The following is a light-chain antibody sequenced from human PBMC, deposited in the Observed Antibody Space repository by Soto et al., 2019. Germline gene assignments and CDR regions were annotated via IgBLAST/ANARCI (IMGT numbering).Light chain of an antibody. CDR2: GNS. CDR1: SSNIGAGYD. J-gene: IGLJ1*01. Sequence: QSVLTQPPSVSGAPGQRVTISCTWSSSNIGAGYDVHWYQQLPGTVPKLLIFGNSIRPSGVPDRFSGSKSGTSVSLAITGLQAEDEADYYCQSYDSSLSRYVFGSGTKLTVL. CDR3: QSYDSSLSRYV. V-gene: IGLV1-40*01.